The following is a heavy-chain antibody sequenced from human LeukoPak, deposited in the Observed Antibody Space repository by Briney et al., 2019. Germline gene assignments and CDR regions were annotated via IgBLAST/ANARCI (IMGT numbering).Heavy chain of an antibody. V-gene: IGHV4-59*02. CDR2: IYYSGNT. CDR1: GGSVSNKY. D-gene: IGHD2-2*02. CDR3: AKGHPYCSSTSCYTYSYYYYMDV. J-gene: IGHJ6*03. Sequence: PSETLSLTCTVSGGSVSNKYWSWIRQPPGKGLEWIGYIYYSGNTNYNPSLKSRVTILVDTSKNQVSLKLSSVTAADTAVYYCAKGHPYCSSTSCYTYSYYYYMDVWGKGTTVTISS.